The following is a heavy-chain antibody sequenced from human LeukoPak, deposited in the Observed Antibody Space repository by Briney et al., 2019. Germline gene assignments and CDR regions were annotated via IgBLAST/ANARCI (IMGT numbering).Heavy chain of an antibody. CDR1: GFTFSSYA. CDR2: ISGSGGST. CDR3: AKDSAMIVTGYYYGMDV. J-gene: IGHJ6*02. V-gene: IGHV3-23*01. Sequence: GGSLRLSCAASGFTFSSYAMSWVRQAPGKGLEWVSAISGSGGSTYYADSVKGPFTISRDNSKNTLYLQMNSLRAEDTAVYYCAKDSAMIVTGYYYGMDVWGQGTTVTVSS. D-gene: IGHD3-22*01.